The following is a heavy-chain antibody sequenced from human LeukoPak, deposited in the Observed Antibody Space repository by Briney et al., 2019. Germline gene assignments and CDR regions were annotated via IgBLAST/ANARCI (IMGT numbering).Heavy chain of an antibody. CDR1: GFTFSSYA. Sequence: PGGSLRLSCAASGFTFSSYAMSWVRQAPGKGLEWVAAISTTSGNIYYADSVKGRFTISRDNAKNTLYLQMNSLRAEDTAVYYCAKGAGGYYYYYYMDVWGKGTTVTISS. CDR2: ISTTSGNI. J-gene: IGHJ6*03. D-gene: IGHD2-15*01. CDR3: AKGAGGYYYYYYMDV. V-gene: IGHV3-21*01.